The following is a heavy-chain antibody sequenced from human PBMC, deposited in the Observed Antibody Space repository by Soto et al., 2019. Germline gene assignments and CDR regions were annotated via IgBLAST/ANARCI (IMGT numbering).Heavy chain of an antibody. Sequence: GGSLRVDVTSSGFTFSSYEVNWVRQDPGKGLERVSYISSSGSTIYYADSVKGRFTISRGNAKNSLYLQMNSLRAEDTAVYYCARAMTSTAYGDYEFGMDVWGQGTTVTVSS. CDR2: ISSSGSTI. CDR1: GFTFSSYE. D-gene: IGHD4-17*01. V-gene: IGHV3-48*03. CDR3: ARAMTSTAYGDYEFGMDV. J-gene: IGHJ6*02.